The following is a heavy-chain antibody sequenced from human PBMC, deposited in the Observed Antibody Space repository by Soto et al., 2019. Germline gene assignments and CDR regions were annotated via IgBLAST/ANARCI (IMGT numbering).Heavy chain of an antibody. J-gene: IGHJ4*02. D-gene: IGHD3-22*01. Sequence: SETLSLTCTVSGGSISSGDYYWSWIRQPPGKGLEWIGYIYYSGSTYYNPSLKSRVTISVDTSKNQFSLKLSSVTAADTAVYYCARALDYYDSSGYLIYYFDDWGQGTQVTVS. CDR1: GGSISSGDYY. CDR3: ARALDYYDSSGYLIYYFDD. V-gene: IGHV4-30-4*01. CDR2: IYYSGST.